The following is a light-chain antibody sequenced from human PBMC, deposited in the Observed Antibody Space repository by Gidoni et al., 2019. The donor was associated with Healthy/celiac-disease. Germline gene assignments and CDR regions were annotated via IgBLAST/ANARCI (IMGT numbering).Light chain of an antibody. Sequence: SYELTQPPSVSVSPVHTARITCSGDALPKQYAYWYQQKPGQAPVLVIYKDSERPSGIPERFSGSSSGTTVTLTISGVQAEDEADYYCQSADSSGTYVVFGGGTKLTVL. CDR1: ALPKQY. CDR2: KDS. J-gene: IGLJ2*01. CDR3: QSADSSGTYVV. V-gene: IGLV3-25*03.